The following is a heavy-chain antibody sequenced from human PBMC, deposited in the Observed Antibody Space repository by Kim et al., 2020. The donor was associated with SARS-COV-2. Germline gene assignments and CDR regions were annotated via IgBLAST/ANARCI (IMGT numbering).Heavy chain of an antibody. Sequence: SETLSLTCTVSGGSITDYYWSWIRQFPGKGLEWIGYIYYSGQTKYNPSLKSRVTILVDTSNNQFSLRLSSVTAADTAVYYCARGGTHDYGGDLGDYRGQGILVTVSS. CDR3: ARGGTHDYGGDLGDY. V-gene: IGHV4-59*13. J-gene: IGHJ4*02. CDR1: GGSITDYY. D-gene: IGHD4-17*01. CDR2: IYYSGQT.